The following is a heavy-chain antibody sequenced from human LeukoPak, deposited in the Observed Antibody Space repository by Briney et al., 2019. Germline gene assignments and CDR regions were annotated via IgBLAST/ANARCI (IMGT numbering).Heavy chain of an antibody. V-gene: IGHV4-39*01. D-gene: IGHD2-15*01. CDR1: GGSISSSSYY. J-gene: IGHJ4*02. Sequence: PSETLSLTCTVSGGSISSSSYYWGWIRQPPGKGLEWIGSIYYSGSTYYNPSLKSRVTISVDTSKNQFSLKLSSVTAADTAVYYCARPMGSSEYWGKGTLVTLSS. CDR2: IYYSGST. CDR3: ARPMGSSEY.